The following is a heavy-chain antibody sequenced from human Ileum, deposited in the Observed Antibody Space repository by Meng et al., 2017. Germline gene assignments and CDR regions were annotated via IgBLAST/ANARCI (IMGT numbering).Heavy chain of an antibody. J-gene: IGHJ2*01. CDR2: MSYSGST. CDR3: ARGGAVAGVWWYFDL. Sequence: SGALQETTSETPSLTWTFFGGSINTTNYYWSWIRQPRGEGLEWIGRMSYSGSTYFNPSLKSRVAISVDTANTQVSPKLSFVTAADTAVYYCARGGAVAGVWWYFDLWGRGTLVTVSS. CDR1: GGSINTTNYY. D-gene: IGHD6-19*01. V-gene: IGHV4-39*07.